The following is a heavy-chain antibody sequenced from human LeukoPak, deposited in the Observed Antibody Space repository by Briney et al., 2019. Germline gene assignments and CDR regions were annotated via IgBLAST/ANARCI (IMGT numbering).Heavy chain of an antibody. CDR3: ARLTMIVVVINSDAFDI. V-gene: IGHV1-24*01. Sequence: ASVKVSCKVSGYTLTELSMHWVRQAPGKGLEWMGGFDPEDGETIYAQKFQGRVTMTEDTSTDAAYMELSSLRSEDTAVYYCARLTMIVVVINSDAFDIWGQGTMVTVSS. CDR1: GYTLTELS. J-gene: IGHJ3*02. D-gene: IGHD3-22*01. CDR2: FDPEDGET.